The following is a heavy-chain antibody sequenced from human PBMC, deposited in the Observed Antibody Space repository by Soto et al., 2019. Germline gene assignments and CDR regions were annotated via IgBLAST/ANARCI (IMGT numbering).Heavy chain of an antibody. J-gene: IGHJ4*02. CDR3: ARASWLGESNCYFDY. Sequence: SVKVSCKASGGTFSSYTISWVRQAPGQGLEWMGRIIPILDITNYAQKFQGRVTITADKSTSTAYMELSSLRSEDTAVYYCARASWLGESNCYFDYWGKGTLVTVPS. D-gene: IGHD3-10*01. V-gene: IGHV1-69*02. CDR1: GGTFSSYT. CDR2: IIPILDIT.